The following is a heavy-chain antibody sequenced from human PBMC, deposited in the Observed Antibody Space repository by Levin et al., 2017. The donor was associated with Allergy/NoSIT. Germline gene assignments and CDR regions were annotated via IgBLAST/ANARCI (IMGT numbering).Heavy chain of an antibody. V-gene: IGHV3-21*01. CDR3: ARVDGYNHYYFDY. Sequence: ASVKVSCAASGFTFSSYSMNWVRQAPGKGLEWVSSISSSSSYIYYADSVKGRFTISRDNAKNSLYLQMNSLRAEDTAVYYCARVDGYNHYYFDYWGQGTLVTVSS. CDR1: GFTFSSYS. D-gene: IGHD5-24*01. J-gene: IGHJ4*02. CDR2: ISSSSSYI.